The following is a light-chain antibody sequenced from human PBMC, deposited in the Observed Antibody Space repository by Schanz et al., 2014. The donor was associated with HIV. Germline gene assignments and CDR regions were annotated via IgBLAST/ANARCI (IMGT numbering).Light chain of an antibody. V-gene: IGLV1-40*01. CDR2: DNT. Sequence: QSVLTQPPSVSGAPGQRVTISCTGSRSNIGAGFDVHWYQQLPGASPKLLIYDNTKRPSGVPDRFFGSKSGTSASLAISGLRSDDEAHYYCATWDDSLNGVVFGGGTKLTVL. CDR1: RSNIGAGFD. J-gene: IGLJ2*01. CDR3: ATWDDSLNGVV.